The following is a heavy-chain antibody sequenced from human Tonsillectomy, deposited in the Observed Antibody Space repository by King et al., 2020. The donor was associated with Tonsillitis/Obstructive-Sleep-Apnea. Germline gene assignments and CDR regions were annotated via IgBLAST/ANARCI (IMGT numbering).Heavy chain of an antibody. CDR2: INTNTGNP. J-gene: IGHJ3*02. Sequence: VQLVESGSELKKPGASVKVSCKASGHTFTRHALNWVRQAPGQGLEWMGWINTNTGNPTYAQGFTGRFVFSLDTSVSTAYLQISSLKAEDTAVYYCARDSCFSSTSCYTFAFDIWGQGTMVTVSS. CDR1: GHTFTRHA. V-gene: IGHV7-4-1*02. CDR3: ARDSCFSSTSCYTFAFDI. D-gene: IGHD2-2*02.